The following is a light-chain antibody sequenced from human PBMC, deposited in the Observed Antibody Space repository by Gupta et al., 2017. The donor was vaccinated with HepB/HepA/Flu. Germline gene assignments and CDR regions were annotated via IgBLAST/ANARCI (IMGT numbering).Light chain of an antibody. CDR2: GAS. CDR1: QSISSN. J-gene: IGKJ2*03. CDR3: QQYINWHMHS. Sequence: EIVLMQSPATLSVSPGERATLSCRASQSISSNLVWLQQKPGQPPRLLIYGASTRATGVPPRFSGSGYGTEFTLTISSRQSEDFAVYYCQQYINWHMHSFGQGTKLEIK. V-gene: IGKV3-15*01.